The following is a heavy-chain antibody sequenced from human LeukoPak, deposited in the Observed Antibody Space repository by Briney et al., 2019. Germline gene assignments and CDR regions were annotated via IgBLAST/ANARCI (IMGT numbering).Heavy chain of an antibody. CDR1: GFSFRNYR. J-gene: IGHJ6*02. V-gene: IGHV3-74*01. CDR3: ARDKGYGMDV. CDR2: IDRDGSNA. Sequence: GVSLRLSCAASGFSFRNYRMHGVRQSPGKGLVWVSRIDRDGSNANYADSVKGRFTISRDNAKNTLYLQMNSLRAEDTAVYYCARDKGYGMDVWGQGTTVTVSS.